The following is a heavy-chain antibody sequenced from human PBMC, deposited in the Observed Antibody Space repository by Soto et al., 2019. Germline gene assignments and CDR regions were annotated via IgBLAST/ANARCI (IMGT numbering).Heavy chain of an antibody. CDR1: GYTFTSYG. D-gene: IGHD2-2*01. J-gene: IGHJ4*02. V-gene: IGHV1-18*01. Sequence: QVQLVQSGAEVKKPGASEKVSCKASGYTFTSYGISWVRQAPGQGLEWMGWISAYNGNTNYAQKLQGRVTMTTDTSTSPAYMELRSLRSDDTAVYYCARDLVRYGSSTSCFLGVDYWGQGTLVTASS. CDR3: ARDLVRYGSSTSCFLGVDY. CDR2: ISAYNGNT.